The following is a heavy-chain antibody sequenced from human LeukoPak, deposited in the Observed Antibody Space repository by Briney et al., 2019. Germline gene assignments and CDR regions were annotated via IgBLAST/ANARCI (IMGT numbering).Heavy chain of an antibody. Sequence: PSETLSLTCTVSGGSISSYYWSWIRQPPGKGLEWIGYIYYSGGTNYNPSLKSRVTISVDTSKNQFSLKLSSVTAADTAVYYCARHPGYSSSWYLTWGQGTLVTVSS. J-gene: IGHJ5*02. CDR3: ARHPGYSSSWYLT. D-gene: IGHD6-13*01. CDR2: IYYSGGT. V-gene: IGHV4-59*08. CDR1: GGSISSYY.